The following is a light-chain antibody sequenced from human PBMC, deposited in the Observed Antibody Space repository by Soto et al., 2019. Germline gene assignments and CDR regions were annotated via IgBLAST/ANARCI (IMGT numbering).Light chain of an antibody. Sequence: EIVLTQSPDTLSLSPGETATLSCRASQSVSSSHLAWYQQKVGQAPRLLIYGDSRRATGIPDRFSGSGSGTDFTLIINRLDPEDFAVYSCQYYGTSTGTFGQGTKVDIK. J-gene: IGKJ1*01. CDR1: QSVSSSH. CDR2: GDS. V-gene: IGKV3-20*01. CDR3: QYYGTSTGT.